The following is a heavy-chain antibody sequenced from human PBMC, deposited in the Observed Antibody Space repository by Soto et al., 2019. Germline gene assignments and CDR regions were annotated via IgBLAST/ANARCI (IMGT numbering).Heavy chain of an antibody. Sequence: LRLSCAASGFTFSSYAMHWVRQAPGKGLEWVAVISYDGSSKYYADSVKGRFTISRDNSKNTLYLQMNSLRAEDTAVYYCARDSSGSYSPDDAFDIWGQGAMVTVSS. CDR3: ARDSSGSYSPDDAFDI. J-gene: IGHJ3*02. D-gene: IGHD1-26*01. CDR1: GFTFSSYA. V-gene: IGHV3-30-3*01. CDR2: ISYDGSSK.